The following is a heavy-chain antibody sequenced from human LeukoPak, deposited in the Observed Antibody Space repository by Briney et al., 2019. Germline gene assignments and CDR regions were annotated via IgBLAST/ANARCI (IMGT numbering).Heavy chain of an antibody. CDR2: MNPNSANT. CDR1: GYTFTNYD. CDR3: ARWEGGAESSWYFDL. D-gene: IGHD3-22*01. V-gene: IGHV1-8*01. Sequence: GASVKVSCKASGYTFTNYDINWVRQASGQGLEWMGWMNPNSANTGYAQKFQGRVTMTRNTSISTAYMELSSLTSEDTAVYYCARWEGGAESSWYFDLWGRGTLVTVSS. J-gene: IGHJ2*01.